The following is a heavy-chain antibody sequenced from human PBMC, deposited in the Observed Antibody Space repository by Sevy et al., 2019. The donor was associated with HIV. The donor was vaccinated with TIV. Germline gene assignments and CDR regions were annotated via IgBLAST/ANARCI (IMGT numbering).Heavy chain of an antibody. CDR1: GGTFSSYA. V-gene: IGHV1-69*13. CDR3: AGDGMWGPMVRGVIPNYYYYYMDV. J-gene: IGHJ6*03. Sequence: ASVKVSCKASGGTFSSYAISWVRQAPGQGLEWMGRIIPIFGTANYAQKFQGRVTITADESTSTAYMELSSLRSEDTAVYYCAGDGMWGPMVRGVIPNYYYYYMDVWGKGTTVTVSS. CDR2: IIPIFGTA. D-gene: IGHD3-10*01.